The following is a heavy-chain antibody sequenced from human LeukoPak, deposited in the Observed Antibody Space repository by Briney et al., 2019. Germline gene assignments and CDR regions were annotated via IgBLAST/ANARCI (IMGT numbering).Heavy chain of an antibody. V-gene: IGHV3-21*01. CDR3: ARHVPSGWYYFDY. CDR1: GFTFNSYS. CDR2: ISSSSYI. D-gene: IGHD6-19*01. J-gene: IGHJ4*02. Sequence: GGSLRLSCAASGFTFNSYSMNWVRQAPGKGLEWVSSISSSSYIYYADSVKGRFTISRDNAKNSLYLQMNSLRAEDTAVYYCARHVPSGWYYFDYGGQGTLVTVSS.